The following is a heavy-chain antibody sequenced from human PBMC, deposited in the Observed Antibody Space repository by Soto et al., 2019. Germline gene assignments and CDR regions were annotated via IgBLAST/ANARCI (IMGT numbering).Heavy chain of an antibody. V-gene: IGHV4-31*03. Sequence: PSETLSLTCTVSGGSISSGGYYWSWIRQHPGKGLEWIGYIYYSGSTYYNPSLKSRVTISEDTSKNQFSLKLSSVTAADTAVYYCAGDYYYGSGTYYNAWFDPWGQGTLVTVSS. CDR2: IYYSGST. D-gene: IGHD3-10*01. CDR1: GGSISSGGYY. CDR3: AGDYYYGSGTYYNAWFDP. J-gene: IGHJ5*02.